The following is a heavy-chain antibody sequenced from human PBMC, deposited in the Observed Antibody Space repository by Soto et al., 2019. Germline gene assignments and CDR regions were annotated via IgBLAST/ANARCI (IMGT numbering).Heavy chain of an antibody. V-gene: IGHV3-53*01. CDR3: ARYRYYYYGMDV. CDR1: WFTVSSNY. CDR2: IYSGVIT. J-gene: IGHJ6*02. Sequence: GGSLRLSCAASWFTVSSNYMSWVRQAPGNGLYCVSVIYSGVITYXXDSVKGRXXISRDNSKNTLVLQMXSLRAEYTAVYYCARYRYYYYGMDVWSQGTTVTDSS. D-gene: IGHD4-4*01.